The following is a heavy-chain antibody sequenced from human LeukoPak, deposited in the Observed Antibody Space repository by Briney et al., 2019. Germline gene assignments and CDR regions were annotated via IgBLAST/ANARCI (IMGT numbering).Heavy chain of an antibody. Sequence: PGGSLRLSCAASGFTFSSYSMNWVRQAPGKGLEWVSSISSSSSYIYYADSVKGRFTVSRDNAKNSLYLQMNSLRAEDTAVYYCARDGNDILTGSLHYYMDVWGKGTTVTVSS. CDR2: ISSSSSYI. V-gene: IGHV3-21*01. J-gene: IGHJ6*03. CDR1: GFTFSSYS. CDR3: ARDGNDILTGSLHYYMDV. D-gene: IGHD3-9*01.